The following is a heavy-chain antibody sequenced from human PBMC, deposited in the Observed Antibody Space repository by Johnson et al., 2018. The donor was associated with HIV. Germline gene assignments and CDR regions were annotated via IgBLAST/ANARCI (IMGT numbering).Heavy chain of an antibody. J-gene: IGHJ3*02. CDR1: GINFGSFA. V-gene: IGHV3-30*04. Sequence: VHLVESGGGVVQPGGSLRLSCTDSGINFGSFAMHWVRQAPGKGLEWVALISDDVSSTFYVDSVKGRFTISRDNAKNSLYLQMNSLRAEDTAVYYCARGPGGSAFDIWGQGTMVTVSS. CDR3: ARGPGGSAFDI. CDR2: ISDDVSST. D-gene: IGHD3-16*01.